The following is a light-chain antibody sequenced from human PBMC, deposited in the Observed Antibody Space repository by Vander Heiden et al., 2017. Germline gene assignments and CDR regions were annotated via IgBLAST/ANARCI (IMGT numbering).Light chain of an antibody. Sequence: QSVLTQPPSVSGAPGQRVTISCTGSSSNIGAGYDVHWYQQLPGTAPNLLIYGNSNRPSGVPDRFSGSKSGTSASLAITGLQAEDEADYYCQSYDSSLSGSGVFGTGTKVTVL. CDR1: SSNIGAGYD. V-gene: IGLV1-40*01. J-gene: IGLJ1*01. CDR2: GNS. CDR3: QSYDSSLSGSGV.